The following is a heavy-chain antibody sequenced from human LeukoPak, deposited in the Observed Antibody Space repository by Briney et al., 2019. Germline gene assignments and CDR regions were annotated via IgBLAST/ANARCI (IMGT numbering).Heavy chain of an antibody. V-gene: IGHV3-30*18. D-gene: IGHD6-13*01. Sequence: AGSLRLSSAASGFTFSSYGMHWVRQAPGKGLEWVAVISYDGSNKYYADSVKGRFTIYRDNSKNTLYLQMNSLRAEDTAVYYCAKDKRVAAPGTGYFQHWGQGTMVTVSS. J-gene: IGHJ1*01. CDR2: ISYDGSNK. CDR3: AKDKRVAAPGTGYFQH. CDR1: GFTFSSYG.